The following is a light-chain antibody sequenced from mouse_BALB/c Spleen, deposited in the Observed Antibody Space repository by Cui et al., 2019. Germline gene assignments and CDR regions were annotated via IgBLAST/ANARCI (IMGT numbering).Light chain of an antibody. J-gene: IGKJ2*01. CDR3: FQGSHVPYT. CDR2: KVS. Sequence: DVLMTQTQLPRPVSLGGHASISCSSSKSIVHSNGNTYLVWYLQKPGQAPKLLIYKVSNRFSGVPGRFSGNGSGTDFTLKISRVEAEDLGVYYFFQGSHVPYTFGGGTKLEIK. CDR1: KSIVHSNGNTY. V-gene: IGKV1-117*01.